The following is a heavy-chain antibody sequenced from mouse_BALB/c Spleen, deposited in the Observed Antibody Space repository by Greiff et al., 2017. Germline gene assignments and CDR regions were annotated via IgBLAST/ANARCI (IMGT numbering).Heavy chain of an antibody. J-gene: IGHJ4*01. Sequence: VKLQESGAELVRPGTSVKVSCKASGYAFTNYLIEWVKQRPGQGLEWIGVINPGSGGTNYNEKFKGKATLTADKSSSTAYMQLSSLTSDDSAVYLCARSPYRVCAMDDWGQGTSVTVSA. CDR2: INPGSGGT. D-gene: IGHD6-2*01. V-gene: IGHV1-54*03. CDR3: ARSPYRVCAMDD. CDR1: GYAFTNYL.